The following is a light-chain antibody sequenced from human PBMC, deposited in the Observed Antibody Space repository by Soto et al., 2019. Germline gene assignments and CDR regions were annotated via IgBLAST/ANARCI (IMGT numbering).Light chain of an antibody. CDR1: QSVSSN. CDR3: QQFDGSLWT. J-gene: IGKJ1*01. CDR2: GAS. Sequence: EIVMTQSPATLSVSPGERATLSCRASQSVSSNLAWYQQKPGQAPRLLIYGASTRATGIPARFSGSGSGTEFTLTMSSLQSEDFAVYCCQQFDGSLWTFGQGTKVDIK. V-gene: IGKV3-15*01.